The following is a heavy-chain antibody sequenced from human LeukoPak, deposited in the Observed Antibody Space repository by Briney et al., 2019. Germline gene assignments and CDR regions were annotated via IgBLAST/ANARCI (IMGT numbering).Heavy chain of an antibody. CDR3: TRGVPGGTIIYYYYSYHMDV. V-gene: IGHV3-21*01. D-gene: IGHD3-3*01. CDR2: ISSSSSDI. J-gene: IGHJ6*03. CDR1: GFSFSVYS. Sequence: PGGSLRLSCAVSGFSFSVYSMNWVRQAPGKGLEWVSSISSSSSDIYYADSVKGRFTISRDNAKSSLHLQMSSLRAEDTAVYYCTRGVPGGTIIYYYYSYHMDVWGKGTTVTVSS.